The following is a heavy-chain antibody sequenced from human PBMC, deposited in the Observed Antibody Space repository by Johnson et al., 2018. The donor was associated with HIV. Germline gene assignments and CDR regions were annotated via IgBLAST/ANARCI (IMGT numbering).Heavy chain of an antibody. J-gene: IGHJ3*02. CDR3: ARETGGQDDAFDI. Sequence: VLLVESGGGLVQPGRSLRLSCAASGFTFSNYGMHWVRQAPGKGLVWVSRINSDGGSTGYADSVKGRFTISRDNAKNTLYLQMNSLRAEDTAVYFCARETGGQDDAFDIWGQGTMVTVSS. CDR2: INSDGGST. CDR1: GFTFSNYG. V-gene: IGHV3-74*01. D-gene: IGHD3-16*01.